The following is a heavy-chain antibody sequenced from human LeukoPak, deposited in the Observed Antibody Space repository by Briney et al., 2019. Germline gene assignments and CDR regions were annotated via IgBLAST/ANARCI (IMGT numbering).Heavy chain of an antibody. CDR3: ARGRGSSSWYWYYYYYMDV. Sequence: ASVKVSCKASRYTFTSYDINWVRQATGQGLEWMGWMNPNSGNTGYAQKFQGRVTMTRNTSISTAYMELSSLRSEDTAVYYCARGRGSSSWYWYYYYYMDVWGKGTTVTVSS. CDR2: MNPNSGNT. D-gene: IGHD6-13*01. CDR1: RYTFTSYD. V-gene: IGHV1-8*01. J-gene: IGHJ6*03.